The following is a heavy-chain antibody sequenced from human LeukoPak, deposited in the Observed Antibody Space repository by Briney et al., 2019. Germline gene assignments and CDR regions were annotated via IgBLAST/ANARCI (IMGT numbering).Heavy chain of an antibody. J-gene: IGHJ4*02. D-gene: IGHD6-19*01. Sequence: ASVKVSCKASGYTFTSYAMHWVRQAPGQRLEWMGWINAGNGNTKYSQKFQGRVTITRDTSASTAYMELSSLRSEDTAVYYCARDQEPTYSSGFDYWGQGTLVTVSS. CDR1: GYTFTSYA. CDR2: INAGNGNT. V-gene: IGHV1-3*01. CDR3: ARDQEPTYSSGFDY.